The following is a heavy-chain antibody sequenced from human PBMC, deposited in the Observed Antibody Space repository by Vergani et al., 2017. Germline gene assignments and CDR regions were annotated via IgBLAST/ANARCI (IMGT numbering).Heavy chain of an antibody. V-gene: IGHV2-5*02. D-gene: IGHD4-17*01. J-gene: IGHJ4*02. CDR3: AHRRRGLRAFDI. CDR1: GFSLSTSGVG. CDR2: IYWDDDK. Sequence: QITLKESGPTLVKPTQTLTLTCTFSGFSLSTSGVGVGWIRQPPGKALEWLAPIYWDDDKRYSPSLKSRLTITKDTSKNQVVLTMTNMDPVDTATYYCAHRRRGLRAFDIWGQGTLVTVSS.